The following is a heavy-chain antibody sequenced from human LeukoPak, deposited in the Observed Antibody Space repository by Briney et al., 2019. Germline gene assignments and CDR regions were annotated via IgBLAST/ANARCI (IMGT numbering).Heavy chain of an antibody. V-gene: IGHV3-48*01. D-gene: IGHD5-12*01. CDR1: KFTFSSYS. CDR3: ARLIHSGYDWDPFDY. CDR2: ISSSSSTI. J-gene: IGHJ4*02. Sequence: GGSLRLSCAASKFTFSSYSMNWVRQAPGKGLEWVSYISSSSSTIYYADSVKGRFTISRDNAKNSLYLQMNSLRAEDTVVYYCARLIHSGYDWDPFDYWGQGTLVTVSS.